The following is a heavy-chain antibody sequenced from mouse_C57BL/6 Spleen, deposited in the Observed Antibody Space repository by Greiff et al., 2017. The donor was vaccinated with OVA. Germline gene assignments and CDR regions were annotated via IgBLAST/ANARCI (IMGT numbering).Heavy chain of an antibody. CDR2: ISNLAYSI. Sequence: EVKVVESGGGLVQPGGSLKLSCAASGFTFSDYGMAWVRQAPRKGPEWVAFISNLAYSIYYADTVTGRFTISRENAKNTLYLEMSSLRSDDTAMYYCARRGSPYAMDYWGQGTSVTVSS. CDR1: GFTFSDYG. V-gene: IGHV5-15*01. CDR3: ARRGSPYAMDY. J-gene: IGHJ4*01.